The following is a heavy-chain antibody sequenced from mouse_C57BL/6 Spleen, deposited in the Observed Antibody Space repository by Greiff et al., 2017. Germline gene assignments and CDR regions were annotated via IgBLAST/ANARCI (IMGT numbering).Heavy chain of an antibody. CDR1: GYAFTNYL. CDR2: INPGSGGT. CDR3: ARITTVVATDY. Sequence: QVQLQQSGAELVRPGTSVKVSCKASGYAFTNYLIEWVKQRPGQGLEWIGVINPGSGGTNYNEKFKGKATLTADKSSSTAHMQLSSLTSEDSAVYFCARITTVVATDYWGQGTTLTVSS. J-gene: IGHJ2*01. V-gene: IGHV1-54*01. D-gene: IGHD1-1*01.